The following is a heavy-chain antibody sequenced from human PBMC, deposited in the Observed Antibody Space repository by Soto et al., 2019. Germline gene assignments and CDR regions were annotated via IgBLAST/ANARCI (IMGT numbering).Heavy chain of an antibody. V-gene: IGHV3-23*01. D-gene: IGHD2-15*01. CDR3: AMGREVVRLNDAFDI. CDR1: GFTFSSYA. Sequence: EVQLLESGGGLVQPGGSLRLSCAASGFTFSSYAMSWVRQAPGKGLEWVSAISGSGGSTYYADSVKGRFTSSRDNSKNTLYLQMNSLRAEDTGVYYCAMGREVVRLNDAFDIWGQGTMVTVSS. CDR2: ISGSGGST. J-gene: IGHJ3*02.